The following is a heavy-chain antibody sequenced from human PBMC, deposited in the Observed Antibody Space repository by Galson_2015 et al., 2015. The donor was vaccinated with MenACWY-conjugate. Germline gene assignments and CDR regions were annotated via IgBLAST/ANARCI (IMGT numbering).Heavy chain of an antibody. CDR1: AFSVGSNY. CDR2: IYGGGDT. Sequence: SLRLSCAASAFSVGSNYMSWVRQAPGKGLEWVSIIYGGGDTYYADSVKGRFTISRDNSKNTLYLQMNYLRAEDTAVYYCARVGGSSLAPFGYWGQGTLVTVSS. J-gene: IGHJ4*02. D-gene: IGHD6-6*01. CDR3: ARVGGSSLAPFGY. V-gene: IGHV3-53*01.